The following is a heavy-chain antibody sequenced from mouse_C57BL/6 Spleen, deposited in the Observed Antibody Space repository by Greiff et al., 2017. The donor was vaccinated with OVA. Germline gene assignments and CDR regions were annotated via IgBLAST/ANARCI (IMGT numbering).Heavy chain of an antibody. D-gene: IGHD1-1*01. CDR2: INPSTGGT. V-gene: IGHV1-42*01. J-gene: IGHJ2*01. CDR1: GYSFTGYY. Sequence: EVQLQQSGPELVKPGASVKISCKASGYSFTGYYMNWVKQSPEKSLEWIGEINPSTGGTTYNQKFKAKATLTVDTSSSTAYMQLKSLTSEDAAVYDCARGELPYGYYDYWGQGTTLTVSS. CDR3: ARGELPYGYYDY.